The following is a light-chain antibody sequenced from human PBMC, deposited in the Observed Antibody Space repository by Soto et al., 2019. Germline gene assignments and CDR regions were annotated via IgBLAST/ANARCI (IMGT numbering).Light chain of an antibody. CDR3: QQYNKWPPWT. CDR2: GAS. V-gene: IGKV3-15*01. J-gene: IGKJ1*01. CDR1: QGVSSN. Sequence: EIVMTQSPATLSVSPGERATLSCRASQGVSSNLAWYQQKPGQAPRLLIHGASIRATGIPARFSGSGSGTEFTLTISSLQSEDFAVYYCQQYNKWPPWTFGQGTKVEFK.